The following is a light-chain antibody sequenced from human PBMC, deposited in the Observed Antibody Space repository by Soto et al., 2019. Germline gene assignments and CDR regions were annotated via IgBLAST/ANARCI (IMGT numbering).Light chain of an antibody. CDR3: PEYDSAPWT. CDR2: AAS. V-gene: IGKV1-27*01. J-gene: IGKJ1*01. Sequence: DIQMTQTPSSLSASVGDRVTITCRARQGISNSLAWYQQKPGKVPKLLIYAASTLQSGVPSRFSGSGSGTDFTLTISSLQPEDVATYYCPEYDSAPWTFGQGTKVEIK. CDR1: QGISNS.